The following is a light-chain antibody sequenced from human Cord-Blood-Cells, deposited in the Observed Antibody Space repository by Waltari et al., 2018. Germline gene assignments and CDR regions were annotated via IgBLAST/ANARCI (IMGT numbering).Light chain of an antibody. CDR2: AAS. CDR3: QQYYSYPGT. Sequence: AIRMTQPPSSFSASTGDRVTITCRASQGISSYLAWYQQKQGKAPKLLIYAASTLQSGVPSRFSGSGSGTDFTLTISCLQSEDFATYYCQQYYSYPGTFGQGTKVEIK. J-gene: IGKJ1*01. CDR1: QGISSY. V-gene: IGKV1-8*01.